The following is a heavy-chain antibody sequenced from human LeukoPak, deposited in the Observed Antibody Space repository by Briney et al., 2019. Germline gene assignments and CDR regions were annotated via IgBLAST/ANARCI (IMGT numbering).Heavy chain of an antibody. J-gene: IGHJ4*02. D-gene: IGHD1-26*01. V-gene: IGHV1-2*06. CDR3: ARVVGTTLRFDC. CDR1: GYPFTGYY. Sequence: ASVKVSCKASGYPFTGYYMHWVRQAPGQGLEWMGRINPNSGGANYVQKFQGRVSMTRDTSISTAYMEPSRLRSDDTAVYYCARVVGTTLRFDCWGQGTLVTVSS. CDR2: INPNSGGA.